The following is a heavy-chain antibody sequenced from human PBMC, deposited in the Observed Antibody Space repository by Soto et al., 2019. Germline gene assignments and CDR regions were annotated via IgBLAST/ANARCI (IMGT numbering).Heavy chain of an antibody. CDR2: IYYSGST. Sequence: SETLSLTCTVSGGSISSGDYYWSWIRQPPGKGLEWIGYIYYSGSTYYNPSLKSRVTISVDTSKNQFSLKLSSVTAADTAVYYCARTPRLAAISSWFDPWGQGTLVTVSS. CDR3: ARTPRLAAISSWFDP. V-gene: IGHV4-30-4*01. D-gene: IGHD2-15*01. CDR1: GGSISSGDYY. J-gene: IGHJ5*02.